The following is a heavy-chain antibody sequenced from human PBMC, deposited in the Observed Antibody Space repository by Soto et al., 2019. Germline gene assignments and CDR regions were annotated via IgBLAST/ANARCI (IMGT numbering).Heavy chain of an antibody. CDR3: ARDPSPYTSGWYGIDF. J-gene: IGHJ4*01. CDR2: INPQSGGT. Sequence: ASVKVSCKASGYTFTDIFIYWVRQAPGQGLQWVGWINPQSGGTLSAQKFQGRVTMTRDTSISTAYMELRRLTADDSAVYYCARDPSPYTSGWYGIDFWGLGTLVTVSS. D-gene: IGHD6-19*01. CDR1: GYTFTDIF. V-gene: IGHV1-2*02.